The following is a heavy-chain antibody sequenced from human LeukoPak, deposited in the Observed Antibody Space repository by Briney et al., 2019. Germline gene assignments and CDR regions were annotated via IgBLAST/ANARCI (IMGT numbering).Heavy chain of an antibody. V-gene: IGHV3-43D*04. Sequence: GGSLRLSCAASGFTFDDYAMHWVRQAPGKGLEWVSLISWDGGSTYYADSVKGRFTISRDNSKNPLYLQMNSLRAEDTALYYCAKDRYCSSTSCYSCMDVWGKGTTVTVSS. J-gene: IGHJ6*03. CDR3: AKDRYCSSTSCYSCMDV. CDR1: GFTFDDYA. D-gene: IGHD2-2*01. CDR2: ISWDGGST.